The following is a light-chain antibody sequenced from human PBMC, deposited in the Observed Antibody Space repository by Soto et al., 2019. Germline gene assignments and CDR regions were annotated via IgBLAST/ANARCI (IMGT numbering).Light chain of an antibody. V-gene: IGKV3-20*01. CDR1: QSIYYNY. Sequence: DTVLTQSPDTLSLSPGDRATLSCKTSQSIYYNYLAWYQQKAGQLPRLLIYGAFNRADGIPNRFSGSGSGTDFTLTINRLEPEDFAMYYCQQYGSSPRTFGQGTRLEIK. CDR2: GAF. CDR3: QQYGSSPRT. J-gene: IGKJ2*01.